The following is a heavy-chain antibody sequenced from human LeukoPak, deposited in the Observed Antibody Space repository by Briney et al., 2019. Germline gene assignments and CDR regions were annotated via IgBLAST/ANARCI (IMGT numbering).Heavy chain of an antibody. CDR1: GYTFTGYY. V-gene: IGHV1-2*02. D-gene: IGHD3-22*01. CDR3: ARLDDSSGY. CDR2: INPNSGGT. J-gene: IGHJ4*02. Sequence: ASVKVSCKASGYTFTGYYMHWVRQAPGQGLEWMGWINPNSGGTNYAQKFQGRVTMTRYASISTAYMELSRLRSDDTAVYYCARLDDSSGYWGQGTLVTVSS.